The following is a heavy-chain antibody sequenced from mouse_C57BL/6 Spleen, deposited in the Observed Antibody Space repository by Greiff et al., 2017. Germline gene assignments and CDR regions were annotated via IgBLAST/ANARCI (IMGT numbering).Heavy chain of an antibody. CDR1: GYSFTSYY. J-gene: IGHJ1*03. Sequence: VMLVESGPELVKPGASVKISCKASGYSFTSYYIHWVKQRPGQGLEWIGWIYPGSGNTKYNEKFKGKATLTADTSSSTAYMQLSSLTSEDSAVYYCARRTTVPYFDVWGTGTTVTVSS. D-gene: IGHD1-1*01. CDR3: ARRTTVPYFDV. CDR2: IYPGSGNT. V-gene: IGHV1-66*01.